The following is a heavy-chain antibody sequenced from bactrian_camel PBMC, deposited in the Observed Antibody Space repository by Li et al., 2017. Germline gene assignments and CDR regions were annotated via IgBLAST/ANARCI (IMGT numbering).Heavy chain of an antibody. D-gene: IGHD1*01. Sequence: HVQLVESGGGSVQAGGSLRLSCAASGYTVSNYCMGWFRQAPGKEREGVASISRFGTTTYADSVKGRFTISKDNGKNTLYLQMNSLKPEDTAMYYCAADLGPCQVRGRNLVPRPTTFGYWGQGTQVTVS. V-gene: IGHV3S55*01. CDR1: GYTVSNYC. J-gene: IGHJ6*01. CDR3: AADLGPCQVRGRNLVPRPTTFGY. CDR2: ISRFGTT.